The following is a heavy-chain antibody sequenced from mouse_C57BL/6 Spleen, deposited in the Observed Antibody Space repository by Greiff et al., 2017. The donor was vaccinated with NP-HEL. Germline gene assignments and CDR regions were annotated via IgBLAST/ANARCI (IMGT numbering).Heavy chain of an antibody. CDR3: ARSGGVTTVHNYYAMDY. Sequence: QVQLQQPGAELVKPGASVKLSCKASGYTFTSYWMHWVKQRPGRGLEWIGRIDPNSGGTKYNEKFKSKATLTVDKPSSTAYMQLSSLTSEDSADYYCARSGGVTTVHNYYAMDYWGQGTSVTVSS. J-gene: IGHJ4*01. CDR2: IDPNSGGT. CDR1: GYTFTSYW. V-gene: IGHV1-72*01. D-gene: IGHD1-1*01.